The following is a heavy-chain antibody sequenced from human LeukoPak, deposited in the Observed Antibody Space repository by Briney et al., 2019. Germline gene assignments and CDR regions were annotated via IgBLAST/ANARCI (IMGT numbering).Heavy chain of an antibody. D-gene: IGHD4-11*01. CDR2: FFYTGST. CDR3: VGDYGNTQNYFDF. J-gene: IGHJ4*02. V-gene: IGHV4-38-2*02. Sequence: SETLSLTFSVSGYSLSNGYYWGWIRQAPGKGLEWIGSFFYTGSTYYNPSLKSRVTISADTSRNQFSLKMTSVTAADTAVYYCVGDYGNTQNYFDFWGQGTLLTVSS. CDR1: GYSLSNGYY.